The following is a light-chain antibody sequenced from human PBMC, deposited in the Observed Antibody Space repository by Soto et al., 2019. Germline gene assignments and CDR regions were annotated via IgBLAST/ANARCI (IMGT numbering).Light chain of an antibody. Sequence: DLQSPPSTSSLSASVGDRVTITGRASQSISNYVNWYQQKPGKDKKLLIYAASTLRSGVPTRFSGSGTGTDFTLTISSLEPEDFATYHCQQSYKNPITGGQGTQREIK. J-gene: IGKJ5*01. CDR1: QSISNY. V-gene: IGKV1-39*01. CDR2: AAS. CDR3: QQSYKNPIT.